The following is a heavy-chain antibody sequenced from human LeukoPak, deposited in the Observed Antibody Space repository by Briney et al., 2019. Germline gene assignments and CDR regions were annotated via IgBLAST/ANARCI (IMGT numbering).Heavy chain of an antibody. J-gene: IGHJ6*02. CDR2: ISSNGGGT. V-gene: IGHV3-64*01. Sequence: GGSLRLSCAASGFTFSSYAMHWVRQAPGKGLEYVSAISSNGGGTYYANSVKGGFTISRDNSKNTLYLQMGSLRAEDMAVYYCARVGYTSYYYYGMDVWGQGTTVTVSS. D-gene: IGHD6-13*01. CDR3: ARVGYTSYYYYGMDV. CDR1: GFTFSSYA.